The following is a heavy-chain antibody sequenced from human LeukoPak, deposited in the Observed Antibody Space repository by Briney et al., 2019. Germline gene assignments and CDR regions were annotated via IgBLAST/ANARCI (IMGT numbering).Heavy chain of an antibody. J-gene: IGHJ4*02. CDR3: ARCPYDSTGYYSVPSHLDY. CDR2: IKQDGSAK. D-gene: IGHD3-22*01. Sequence: GGSLRLSCAASGFTFSSYWGTWVRQAPGKGLEWVANIKQDGSAKYYVDSLRGRFSISRDNVKNSLFLQMNSLSDDDTAVYYCARCPYDSTGYYSVPSHLDYWGQGTLVTVSS. CDR1: GFTFSSYW. V-gene: IGHV3-7*01.